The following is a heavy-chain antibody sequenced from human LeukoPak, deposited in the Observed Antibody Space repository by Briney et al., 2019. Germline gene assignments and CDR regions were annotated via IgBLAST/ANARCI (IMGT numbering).Heavy chain of an antibody. Sequence: PSETLSLTCTVPGGSISSYYWSWIRQPAGKGLEWIGRIYTSGSTNYNPSLKSRVTMSVDTSKNQFSLKLSSVTAADTAVYYCARDSRLWYSSGWYYFDYWGQGTLSPSPQ. CDR2: IYTSGST. V-gene: IGHV4-4*07. CDR3: ARDSRLWYSSGWYYFDY. J-gene: IGHJ4*02. D-gene: IGHD6-19*01. CDR1: GGSISSYY.